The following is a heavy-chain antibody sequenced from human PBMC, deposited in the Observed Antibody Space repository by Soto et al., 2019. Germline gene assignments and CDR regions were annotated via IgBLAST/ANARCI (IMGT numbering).Heavy chain of an antibody. J-gene: IGHJ5*02. CDR1: GYTFTSYG. D-gene: IGHD5-12*01. Sequence: QVQLVQSGAEVKKPGASVKVSCKASGYTFTSYGISWVRQAPGQGLEWMGWISAYNGNTNYAQKLQGRVTMTTDTTPTPAYTELRGLRAGDTAVYDCARGVYSGYAGRIWFDPWGRGTMVTVSS. CDR3: ARGVYSGYAGRIWFDP. CDR2: ISAYNGNT. V-gene: IGHV1-18*01.